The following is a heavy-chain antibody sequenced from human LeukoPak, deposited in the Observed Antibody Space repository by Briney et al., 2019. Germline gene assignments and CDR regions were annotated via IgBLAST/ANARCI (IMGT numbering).Heavy chain of an antibody. D-gene: IGHD6-6*01. CDR2: INHSGST. V-gene: IGHV4-34*01. Sequence: GSLRLSCAASGFTFSSYRMSWVRQAPGKGLEWIGEINHSGSTNYNPSLKSRVTISVDTSKNQFSLKLSSVTAADTAVYYCARGSSSPWGGYYYYGMDVWGQGTTVTVSS. CDR3: ARGSSSPWGGYYYYGMDV. CDR1: GFTFSSYR. J-gene: IGHJ6*02.